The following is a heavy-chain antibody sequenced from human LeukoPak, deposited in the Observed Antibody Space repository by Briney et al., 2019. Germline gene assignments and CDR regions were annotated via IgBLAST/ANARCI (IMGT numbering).Heavy chain of an antibody. CDR2: INHSGST. CDR3: ARRNRIYDYVWGSYRYTGHFDY. CDR1: GGSFSDSY. Sequence: SETLSLTCAVYGGSFSDSYWSWIRQTPGKGLEWIGEINHSGSTNYNPSLKSRVTISVDTSKNQFSLKLSSVTAADTAVYYCARRNRIYDYVWGSYRYTGHFDYWGQGTLVTVSS. J-gene: IGHJ4*02. D-gene: IGHD3-16*02. V-gene: IGHV4-34*01.